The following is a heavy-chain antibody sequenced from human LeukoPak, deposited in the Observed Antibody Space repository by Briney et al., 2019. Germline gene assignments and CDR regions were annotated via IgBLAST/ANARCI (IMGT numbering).Heavy chain of an antibody. J-gene: IGHJ6*02. Sequence: GASVTVSFTASGYTFTIYGISWVRQAPGQGLEWMGWISAYNGNTNYAQKLQGRVTMTTDTSTSTAYMELRSLRSDDTAVYYCARALIRFLEWLPNLTSSYGMDVWGQGTTVTVSS. D-gene: IGHD3-3*01. CDR3: ARALIRFLEWLPNLTSSYGMDV. CDR2: ISAYNGNT. CDR1: GYTFTIYG. V-gene: IGHV1-18*01.